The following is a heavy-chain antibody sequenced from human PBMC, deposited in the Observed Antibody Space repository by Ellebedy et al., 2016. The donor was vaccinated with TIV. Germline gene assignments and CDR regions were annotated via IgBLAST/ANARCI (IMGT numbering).Heavy chain of an antibody. CDR2: IHYSGTT. J-gene: IGHJ4*02. Sequence: SETLSLTCTVSGGSISSSSYYWVWFRQSPGKGLEWIGSIHYSGTTYYNPSLKSRITISVDTSKNQFSLKLSSVTAADTAMYYCTRGGTSYSDYWGQGTLVTVSS. V-gene: IGHV4-39*07. CDR1: GGSISSSSYY. D-gene: IGHD1-1*01. CDR3: TRGGTSYSDY.